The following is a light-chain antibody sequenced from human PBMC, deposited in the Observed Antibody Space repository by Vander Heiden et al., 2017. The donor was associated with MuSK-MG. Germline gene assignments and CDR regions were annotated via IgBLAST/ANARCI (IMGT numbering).Light chain of an antibody. CDR2: AAS. V-gene: IGKV1-27*01. Sequence: SHMTHFPSSLSASVGDRVTITCRASQGISNYLGWYQQKPGKVPKLLIYAASTLQSGVPSRFSGSGSGTDFTLTISSLQPEDVATYYCLKDYSDSLTFGRGTKVEIK. CDR1: QGISNY. CDR3: LKDYSDSLT. J-gene: IGKJ3*01.